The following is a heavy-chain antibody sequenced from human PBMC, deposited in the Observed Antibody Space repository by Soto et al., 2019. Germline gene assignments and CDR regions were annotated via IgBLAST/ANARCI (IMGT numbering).Heavy chain of an antibody. D-gene: IGHD1-1*01. J-gene: IGHJ5*02. CDR1: GFTFSTSC. V-gene: IGHV3-74*01. Sequence: EVQLVESGGALVQPGGPLRLSCEASGFTFSTSCMNWVRQVPGKGLVWVSRISPDGSDTSYADSVKGRFTVSRDNAKNTLYLQMSSLRAEDTAIYYCASLESALPVVPDVVQDLWGRGTLVTVSS. CDR2: ISPDGSDT. CDR3: ASLESALPVVPDVVQDL.